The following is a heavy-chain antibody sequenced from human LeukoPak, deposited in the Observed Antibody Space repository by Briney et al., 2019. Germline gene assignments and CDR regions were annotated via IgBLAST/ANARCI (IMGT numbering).Heavy chain of an antibody. J-gene: IGHJ2*01. V-gene: IGHV1-69*05. D-gene: IGHD4-23*01. CDR2: IIPIFGTA. CDR3: AGVRWDSQRPPNWYFDL. Sequence: SVKVSCKASGGTFSSYAISWVRQAPGQGLEWMGGIIPIFGTANYAQKFQGRVTITTDESTSTAHMELSSLRSEDTAVYYCAGVRWDSQRPPNWYFDLWGRGTLVTVSS. CDR1: GGTFSSYA.